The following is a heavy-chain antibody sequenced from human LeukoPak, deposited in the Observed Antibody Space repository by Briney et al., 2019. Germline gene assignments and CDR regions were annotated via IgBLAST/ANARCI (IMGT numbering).Heavy chain of an antibody. CDR3: ARDNIPNWFDP. D-gene: IGHD1-1*01. CDR1: GGSFSGYY. CDR2: INHSGST. J-gene: IGHJ5*02. Sequence: PSETLSLTCAVYGGSFSGYYWSWIRQPPGKGLEWIGEINHSGSTNYNPSLKSRVTISVDTSKNQFSLKLSSVTAADTAVYYCARDNIPNWFDPWGQGTLVTVSS. V-gene: IGHV4-34*01.